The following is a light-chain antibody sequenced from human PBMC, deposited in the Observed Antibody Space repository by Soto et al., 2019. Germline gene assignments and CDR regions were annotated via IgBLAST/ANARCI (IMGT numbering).Light chain of an antibody. V-gene: IGLV2-14*01. CDR2: EVS. CDR1: SSDLGGYNY. J-gene: IGLJ1*01. CDR3: SSYTTSTHV. Sequence: QSVLTQPASVSGSPGQSITISCTGTSSDLGGYNYFSWYQQHPGKAPKLIIYEVSNRPSGVSDRFSGSKSDNTASLTISGLQDEDEADYYCSSYTTSTHVFXTGTKVTVL.